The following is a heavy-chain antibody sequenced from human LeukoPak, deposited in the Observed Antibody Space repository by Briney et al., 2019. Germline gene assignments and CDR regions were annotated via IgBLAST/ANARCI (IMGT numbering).Heavy chain of an antibody. CDR3: AREKVVVPAADFMGVAYCSGGSCYSVGGIDY. CDR2: TYYRSKLYN. J-gene: IGHJ4*02. D-gene: IGHD2-15*01. V-gene: IGHV6-1*01. CDR1: GDSVSSNSAA. Sequence: SQTLSLTCAISGDSVSSNSAAWNWIRQSPSRGLEWLVRTYYRSKLYNDYAVSVKSRITINPDTSKNQLSLQLSSVTPEETAVYYCAREKVVVPAADFMGVAYCSGGSCYSVGGIDYWGQGTLVTVSS.